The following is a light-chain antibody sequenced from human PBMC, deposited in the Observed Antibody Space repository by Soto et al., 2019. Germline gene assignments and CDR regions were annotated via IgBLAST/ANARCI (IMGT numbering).Light chain of an antibody. V-gene: IGLV2-14*03. J-gene: IGLJ1*01. CDR3: SSYTSSSTYV. CDR1: SSDVGGSNY. Sequence: QSALTQPASVSGSPGQSITISCTGTSSDVGGSNYVSWYQQHPGKAPKLIIFDVSHRPSGFSNRFSGSKSGNTASLTISGLLAEDEADYYCSSYTSSSTYVFGTGIKLTVL. CDR2: DVS.